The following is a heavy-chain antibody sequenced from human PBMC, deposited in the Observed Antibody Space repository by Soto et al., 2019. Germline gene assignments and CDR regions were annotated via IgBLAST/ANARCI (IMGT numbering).Heavy chain of an antibody. Sequence: EASVKVSCKASGYTFTSYDINWVRQATGQGLEWMGWMNPNSGNTGYAQKFQGSVTMTRNTSISTAYMELSSLRSEDTAVYYCARVLGYCSGGSCYSDAFDIWGQGTMVTVSS. J-gene: IGHJ3*02. CDR2: MNPNSGNT. D-gene: IGHD2-15*01. CDR1: GYTFTSYD. V-gene: IGHV1-8*01. CDR3: ARVLGYCSGGSCYSDAFDI.